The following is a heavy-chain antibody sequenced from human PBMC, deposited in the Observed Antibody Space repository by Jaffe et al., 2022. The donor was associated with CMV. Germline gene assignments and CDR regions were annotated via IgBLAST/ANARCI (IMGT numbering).Heavy chain of an antibody. CDR1: GGSFSGYY. CDR2: INHSGST. J-gene: IGHJ5*02. V-gene: IGHV4-34*01. Sequence: QVQLQQWGAGLLKPSETLSLTCAVYGGSFSGYYWSWIRQPPGKGLEWIGEINHSGSTNYNPSLKSRVTISVDTSKNQFSLKLSSVTAADTAVYYCARGYSSSFLWFDPWGQGTLVTVSS. D-gene: IGHD6-6*01. CDR3: ARGYSSSFLWFDP.